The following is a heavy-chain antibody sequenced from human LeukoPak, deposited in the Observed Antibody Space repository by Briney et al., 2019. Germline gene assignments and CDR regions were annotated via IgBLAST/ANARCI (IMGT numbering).Heavy chain of an antibody. D-gene: IGHD3-22*01. CDR3: ATHHYDSSGYYSPDY. CDR2: ISYDGSNK. Sequence: PGGSLRLSCAASGFTFSSYAMSWVRQAPGKGPEWVAVISYDGSNKYYADSVKGRFTTSRDNSKNTLYLQMSSLRAEDTAVYYCATHHYDSSGYYSPDYWGQGTLVTVSS. J-gene: IGHJ4*02. CDR1: GFTFSSYA. V-gene: IGHV3-30-3*01.